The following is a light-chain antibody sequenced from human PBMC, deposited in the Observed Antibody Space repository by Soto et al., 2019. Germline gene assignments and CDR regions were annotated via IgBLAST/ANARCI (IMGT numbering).Light chain of an antibody. J-gene: IGLJ1*01. Sequence: QSVLTQPASVSGSPGQSITISCTGTSSDVGSYNYVSWYQQHPGKAPKLMIYEVSDRPSGISSRFSGSKSGNTASLTISGLQTADEADYYCSSYNSSTTIFGNATKVTV. CDR1: SSDVGSYNY. V-gene: IGLV2-14*01. CDR2: EVS. CDR3: SSYNSSTTI.